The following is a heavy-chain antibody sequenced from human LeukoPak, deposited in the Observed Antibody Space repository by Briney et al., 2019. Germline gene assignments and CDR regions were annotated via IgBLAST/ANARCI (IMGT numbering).Heavy chain of an antibody. Sequence: PGGSLRLSCAASGFTFSSYAMSWVRQAPGKGLEWVSLISGGGGSTYYADSVKGRFTISRDNSKNTLSLQMNSLRVEDTAMYFCAKDIQLSTWGLGTMVTVSS. V-gene: IGHV3-23*01. CDR3: AKDIQLST. J-gene: IGHJ3*01. CDR2: ISGGGGST. CDR1: GFTFSSYA. D-gene: IGHD5-24*01.